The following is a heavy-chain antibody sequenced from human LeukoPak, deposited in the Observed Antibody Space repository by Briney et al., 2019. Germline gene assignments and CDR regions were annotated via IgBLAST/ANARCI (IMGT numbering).Heavy chain of an antibody. Sequence: GESLQISCPGSGYSFTSYWIAWLRQMPGKGLEWMGIIYPGDSDTKYSPSFQGHVTISVDKSINTAYLQWGSLETPDTAIFYCARQDGSAMYYFDFWGQGTLVTVSS. D-gene: IGHD6-13*01. CDR2: IYPGDSDT. J-gene: IGHJ4*02. CDR3: ARQDGSAMYYFDF. CDR1: GYSFTSYW. V-gene: IGHV5-51*01.